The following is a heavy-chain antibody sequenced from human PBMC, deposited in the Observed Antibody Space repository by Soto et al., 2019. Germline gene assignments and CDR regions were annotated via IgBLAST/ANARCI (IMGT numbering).Heavy chain of an antibody. CDR1: GFTFSSYA. CDR2: ISYDGSNK. Sequence: GGSLRLSCAASGFTFSSYAMHWVRQAPGKGLEWVAVISYDGSNKYYADSVKGRFTISRDNSKNTLYLQMNSLRAEDTAVYYCARVLVAEDYYYYDGMDVWGQGPTVTVPS. J-gene: IGHJ6*02. D-gene: IGHD5-12*01. V-gene: IGHV3-30-3*01. CDR3: ARVLVAEDYYYYDGMDV.